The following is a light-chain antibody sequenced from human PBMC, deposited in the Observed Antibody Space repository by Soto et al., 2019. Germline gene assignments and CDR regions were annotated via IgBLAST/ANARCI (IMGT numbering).Light chain of an antibody. Sequence: SVLTQPASVSGSPGQSVTISCTGTSSDFGSYKFVSWYQHHPGKVPKVIIYETSKRPSGVSDRFSGSKSGNTASLTISGLQAEDEADYYCFSFTSTNTHVFGSGTRSPS. J-gene: IGLJ1*01. CDR2: ETS. V-gene: IGLV2-23*01. CDR1: SSDFGSYKF. CDR3: FSFTSTNTHV.